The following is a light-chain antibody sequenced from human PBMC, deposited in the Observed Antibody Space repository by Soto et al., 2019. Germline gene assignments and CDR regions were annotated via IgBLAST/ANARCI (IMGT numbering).Light chain of an antibody. CDR3: SSQGV. CDR2: EVS. CDR1: SSDVGGYNY. J-gene: IGLJ1*01. Sequence: QSVLTQPPSASGSPGQSVTISCTGTSSDVGGYNYVSWYQQHPGKAPKLMIYEVSKRPSGVPDRFSGSKSDNTASLTVSGLQAEDEADYYCSSQGVFGTGTKVTLL. V-gene: IGLV2-8*01.